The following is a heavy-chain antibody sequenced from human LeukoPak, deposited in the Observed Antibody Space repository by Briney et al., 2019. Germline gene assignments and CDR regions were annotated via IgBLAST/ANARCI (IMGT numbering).Heavy chain of an antibody. J-gene: IGHJ6*03. CDR2: IYSGGST. D-gene: IGHD4-11*01. CDR1: GFTVSSNY. Sequence: GGSLRLSCAASGFTVSSNYMSWVRQAPGKGLEWVSVIYSGGSTYYADSVKGRFTISRDNSKNTLYLQMNSLRAEDTAVYYCASTVTTRQYYYYMDVWGKGTTATVSS. V-gene: IGHV3-53*01. CDR3: ASTVTTRQYYYYMDV.